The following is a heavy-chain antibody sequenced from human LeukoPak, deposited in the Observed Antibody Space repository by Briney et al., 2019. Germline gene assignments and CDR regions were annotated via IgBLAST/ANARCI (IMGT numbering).Heavy chain of an antibody. J-gene: IGHJ4*02. V-gene: IGHV3-74*01. Sequence: PGGSLRLSCAASGFTFSSFWIHWVRQVPGKGLVWVSRINGDGFSTSYADSVKGRFTISRDNAKNTLYLQMNSLRAEDTAVYYCARGTSGGYFDYWGQGTLVTVSS. D-gene: IGHD1-26*01. CDR3: ARGTSGGYFDY. CDR1: GFTFSSFW. CDR2: INGDGFST.